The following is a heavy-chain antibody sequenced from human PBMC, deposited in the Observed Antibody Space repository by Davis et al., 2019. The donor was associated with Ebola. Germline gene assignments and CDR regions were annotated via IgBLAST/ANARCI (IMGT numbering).Heavy chain of an antibody. CDR3: ARDVRGITGPSEY. CDR1: GFTFSSYA. V-gene: IGHV3-7*03. J-gene: IGHJ4*02. D-gene: IGHD1-1*01. CDR2: IKQDGSEK. Sequence: PGGSLRLSCAASGFTFSSYAMSWVRQAPGKGLEWVANIKQDGSEKYYVDSVKGRFTISRDNAKNPLYLQMNSLRAEDTARYYCARDVRGITGPSEYWGQGTLVTVSS.